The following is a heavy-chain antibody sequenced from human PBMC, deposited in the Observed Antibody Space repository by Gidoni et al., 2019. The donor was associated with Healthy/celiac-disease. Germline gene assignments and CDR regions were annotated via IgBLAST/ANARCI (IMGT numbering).Heavy chain of an antibody. D-gene: IGHD2-2*01. Sequence: QVQLQESGPGLVQPSETLSLTCAVSGYSISSGYYWGWIRQPPGKGLEWIGSIYHSGSTYYNPSLKSRVTRSLDTSKNQFSLKLSSVTAADTAVYYCARQYCSSTSCYGLRAFDIWGQGTMVTVSS. CDR1: GYSISSGYY. CDR2: IYHSGST. J-gene: IGHJ3*02. V-gene: IGHV4-38-2*01. CDR3: ARQYCSSTSCYGLRAFDI.